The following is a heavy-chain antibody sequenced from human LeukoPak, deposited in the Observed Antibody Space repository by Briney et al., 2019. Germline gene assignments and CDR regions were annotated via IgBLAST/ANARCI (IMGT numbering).Heavy chain of an antibody. CDR2: IIPIFGTA. CDR1: GGTFSSYA. Sequence: ASVKVSCKASGGTFSSYAISWVRQAPGQGLECMGGIIPIFGTANYAQKFQGRVTITTDESTSTAYMELSSLRSEDTAVYYCATLPYYCSSTSCYSRWGFDPWGQGTLVTVSS. CDR3: ATLPYYCSSTSCYSRWGFDP. J-gene: IGHJ5*02. D-gene: IGHD2-2*02. V-gene: IGHV1-69*05.